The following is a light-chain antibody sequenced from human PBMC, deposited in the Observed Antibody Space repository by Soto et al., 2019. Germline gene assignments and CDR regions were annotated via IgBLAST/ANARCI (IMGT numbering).Light chain of an antibody. CDR2: EVR. V-gene: IGLV2-14*01. CDR3: SSYTSTPNYV. CDR1: SSDGGGYNY. Sequence: QSVLAQPASVSGSPGQSITICCTGNSSDGGGYNYVSWYPQHPGKAPKLMIYEVRNRPSGVSNRFSGSKSGNTASLTISGLQAEDEADYYCSSYTSTPNYVFGTGTKVTVL. J-gene: IGLJ1*01.